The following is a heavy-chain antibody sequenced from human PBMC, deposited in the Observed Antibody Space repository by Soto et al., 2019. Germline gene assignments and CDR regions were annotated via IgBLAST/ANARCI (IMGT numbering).Heavy chain of an antibody. CDR1: GGSISSSNW. CDR2: IYHSGST. Sequence: QVQLQESGPGLVKPSGTLSLTCAVSGGSISSSNWWSWVRQPPGKGLEWIGEIYHSGSTNYNPSLKSRVTISVDKAKNQFSLKLSSVTAADTAVYYCARDRRGWNAQYCSGGSCYPTDAFDIWGQGTMVTVSS. D-gene: IGHD2-15*01. J-gene: IGHJ3*02. CDR3: ARDRRGWNAQYCSGGSCYPTDAFDI. V-gene: IGHV4-4*02.